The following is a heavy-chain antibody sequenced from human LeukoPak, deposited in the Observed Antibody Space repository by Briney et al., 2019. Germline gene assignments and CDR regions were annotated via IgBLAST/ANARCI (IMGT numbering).Heavy chain of an antibody. CDR3: ARESNYRDSLGYNWFDP. CDR2: IHYTGST. CDR1: GASINRDY. V-gene: IGHV4-59*01. J-gene: IGHJ5*02. D-gene: IGHD3-16*02. Sequence: PSETLSLTCTVSGASINRDYWSWLRQTPGKGLEWIGYIHYTGSTNYNPSLKSRVTISLDTSKNQFSLKLSSVTAADTAVYYCARESNYRDSLGYNWFDPWGQGTLVTVSS.